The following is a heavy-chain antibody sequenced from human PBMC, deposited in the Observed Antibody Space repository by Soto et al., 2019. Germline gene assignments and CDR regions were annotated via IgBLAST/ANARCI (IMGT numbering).Heavy chain of an antibody. Sequence: QVQFVESGGGVVQPGSSLRVSCAASGFTFSSYGMNWVRQAPGKWLELVAIISYGGIDKYYADSVKGRFTISRDNSKNTLYLHMNSLRGEATAVYYCAKNPESYAWGLEGYCDYWGQGPLVTVSS. CDR2: ISYGGIDK. J-gene: IGHJ4*02. CDR1: GFTFSSYG. D-gene: IGHD3-16*01. V-gene: IGHV3-30*18. CDR3: AKNPESYAWGLEGYCDY.